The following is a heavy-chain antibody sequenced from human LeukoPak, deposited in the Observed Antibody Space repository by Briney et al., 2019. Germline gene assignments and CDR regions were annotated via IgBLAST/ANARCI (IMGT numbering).Heavy chain of an antibody. Sequence: QTLSLTCAISGDSVSSDSVTWNWIRQSPSRGLEWLGRTYYTSGWYNDYAVSVQSRITISPDTSKNQFSLQLNSMTPEDTAMYYCARGQQLAYFDSWGQGALVTVSS. D-gene: IGHD6-13*01. CDR3: ARGQQLAYFDS. V-gene: IGHV6-1*01. CDR2: TYYTSGWYN. J-gene: IGHJ4*02. CDR1: GDSVSSDSVT.